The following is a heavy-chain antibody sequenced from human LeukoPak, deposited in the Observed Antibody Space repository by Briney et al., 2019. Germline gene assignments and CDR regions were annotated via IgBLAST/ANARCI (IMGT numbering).Heavy chain of an antibody. CDR2: IYHSGST. J-gene: IGHJ4*02. Sequence: RASGTLSLTCAVSGGSISSSNWWSRVRQPPGKGLEWIGEIYHSGSTYYNPSLKSRVTISVDTSKNQFSLKLSSVTVADTAVYYCARSDDSSGYYYFDYWGQGTLVTVSS. CDR1: GGSISSSNW. D-gene: IGHD3-22*01. V-gene: IGHV4-4*02. CDR3: ARSDDSSGYYYFDY.